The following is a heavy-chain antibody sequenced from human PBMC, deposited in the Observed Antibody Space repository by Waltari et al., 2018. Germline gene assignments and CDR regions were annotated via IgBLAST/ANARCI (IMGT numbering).Heavy chain of an antibody. Sequence: QLQLQESGPGLVKPSETLSLTCTVSGGSISSSSYYWGWIRQPPGKGLGWIGSIYYSGSTYYNPSLKSRVTISVDTSKNQFSLKLSSVTAADTAVYYCAREGRQDNYYYDSSGYYHLIFDYWGQGTLVTVSS. D-gene: IGHD3-22*01. CDR2: IYYSGST. V-gene: IGHV4-39*07. CDR3: AREGRQDNYYYDSSGYYHLIFDY. CDR1: GGSISSSSYY. J-gene: IGHJ4*02.